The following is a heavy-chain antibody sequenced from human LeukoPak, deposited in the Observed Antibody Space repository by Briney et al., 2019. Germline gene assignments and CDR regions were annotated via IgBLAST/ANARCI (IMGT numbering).Heavy chain of an antibody. CDR3: ASLRLGYYDFWSGTDFDY. CDR1: GFTFSSYA. V-gene: IGHV3-23*01. CDR2: ISGSGGST. J-gene: IGHJ4*02. Sequence: GGSLRLSCAASGFTFSSYAMSWVRQAPGKGLEWVSAISGSGGSTYYADSVKGRFTISRDNAKNSLYLQMNSLRAEDTAVYYCASLRLGYYDFWSGTDFDYWGQGTLVTVSS. D-gene: IGHD3-3*01.